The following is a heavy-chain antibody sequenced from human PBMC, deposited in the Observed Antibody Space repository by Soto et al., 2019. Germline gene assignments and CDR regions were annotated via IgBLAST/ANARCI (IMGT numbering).Heavy chain of an antibody. D-gene: IGHD1-7*01. Sequence: GGSLRLSCAASGFTFSSYAMSWVRQAPGKGLEWVSAISGSGGSTYYADSVKGRFTISRDNSKNMLYLQMNSLRAEDTAVYYCAKDWTSGYNWSYVPLFDYWGQGTLVTVSS. CDR1: GFTFSSYA. CDR3: AKDWTSGYNWSYVPLFDY. J-gene: IGHJ4*02. V-gene: IGHV3-23*01. CDR2: ISGSGGST.